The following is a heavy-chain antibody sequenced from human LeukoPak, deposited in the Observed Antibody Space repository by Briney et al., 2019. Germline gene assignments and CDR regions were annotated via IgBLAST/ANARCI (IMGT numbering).Heavy chain of an antibody. V-gene: IGHV4-59*01. J-gene: IGHJ5*02. CDR2: ISYSGST. CDR3: AREGTAGTNLNWFDP. Sequence: PSDTLSLPCTVSGGPNSSYYWIWIRQPPGKALEWIRYISYSGSTNFNPSLKSRVTISVDTSKNLFSLKLSSVTAADTAVYYCAREGTAGTNLNWFDPWGQGTLVTVSS. D-gene: IGHD1-1*01. CDR1: GGPNSSYY.